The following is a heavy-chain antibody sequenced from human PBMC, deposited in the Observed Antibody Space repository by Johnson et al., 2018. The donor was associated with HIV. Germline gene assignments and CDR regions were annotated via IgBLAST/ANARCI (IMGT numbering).Heavy chain of an antibody. CDR3: AKGREWELLGGAFDI. CDR1: GFTFSSYG. V-gene: IGHV3-30*18. D-gene: IGHD1-26*01. J-gene: IGHJ3*02. CDR2: ISYDGSNK. Sequence: QVQLVESGGGVVQPGRSLRLSCAASGFTFSSYGMHWVRQAPGKGLEWVAVISYDGSNKFYAASVKGRFTISRDNSKNTLYLQMNSLRAEDTAVYYCAKGREWELLGGAFDIRGQGTMVTVSS.